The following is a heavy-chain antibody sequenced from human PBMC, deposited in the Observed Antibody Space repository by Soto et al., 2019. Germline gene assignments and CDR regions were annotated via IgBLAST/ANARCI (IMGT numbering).Heavy chain of an antibody. CDR3: ARVPARNSLDVFDY. CDR2: SDPTGAYT. CDR1: GYTFTNYY. D-gene: IGHD1-1*01. V-gene: IGHV1-46*01. J-gene: IGHJ4*02. Sequence: ASVKRSCKASGYTFTNYYIHCLRQTPGQGLEWMGISDPTGAYTNNAQRFQGRVTMTRDTSTSTVYMELSTLRSEDTALYYCARVPARNSLDVFDYWGQGTLVTVSS.